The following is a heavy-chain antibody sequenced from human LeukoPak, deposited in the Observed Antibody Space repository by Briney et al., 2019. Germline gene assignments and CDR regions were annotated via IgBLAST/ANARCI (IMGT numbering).Heavy chain of an antibody. Sequence: PGGSLRLSCAASGFTFSSYCMHWVRQAPGKGLVWVSLINSDGSCTSYADSVKGRFTISRDNAENTLYLQMNSLRAEDTAVYYCARVKYYDILTGSRVLFGMDVWGKGTTVTVSS. CDR1: GFTFSSYC. D-gene: IGHD3-9*01. J-gene: IGHJ6*04. V-gene: IGHV3-74*01. CDR2: INSDGSCT. CDR3: ARVKYYDILTGSRVLFGMDV.